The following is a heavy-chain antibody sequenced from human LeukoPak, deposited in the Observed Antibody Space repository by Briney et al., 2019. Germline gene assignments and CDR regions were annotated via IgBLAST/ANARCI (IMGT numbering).Heavy chain of an antibody. J-gene: IGHJ5*02. Sequence: ASVKVSCKASGYTFTNYDFNWMRQATGQGLEWMGWMNPNSGSTGYAQKFQGRVTITRDTSASTAYMELSSLRSEDTAVYYCARRFYSNGNWFDPWGQGTLVTVSS. D-gene: IGHD4-11*01. CDR2: MNPNSGST. CDR1: GYTFTNYD. CDR3: ARRFYSNGNWFDP. V-gene: IGHV1-8*01.